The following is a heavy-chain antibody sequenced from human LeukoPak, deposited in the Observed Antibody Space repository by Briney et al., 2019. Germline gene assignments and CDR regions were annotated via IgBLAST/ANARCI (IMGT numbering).Heavy chain of an antibody. V-gene: IGHV4-38-2*02. J-gene: IGHJ4*02. CDR2: IYHSGST. D-gene: IGHD3-10*01. CDR1: GYSISSGYY. Sequence: ASETLSLTCTVSGYSISSGYYWGWIRQPPGKGLEWIGSIYHSGSTYYNPSLKSRVTISVDTSKNQFSLKLSSVTAADTAVYYCARGRRRGMVRGVSDYWGQGTLVTVSS. CDR3: ARGRRRGMVRGVSDY.